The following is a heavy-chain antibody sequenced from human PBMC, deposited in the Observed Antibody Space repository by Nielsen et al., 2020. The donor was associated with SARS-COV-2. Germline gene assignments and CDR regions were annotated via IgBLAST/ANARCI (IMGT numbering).Heavy chain of an antibody. CDR2: ILYDGNKV. Sequence: SLKISCAASGFTFGNDKYAMHWVRQVPGKGLEWVSGILYDGNKVGYADSVKGRFTISRDHAKNSLYLQMNSLRAEDTALYYCAKLPGDGMDVWGQGTTVTVSS. CDR1: GFTFGNDKYA. CDR3: AKLPGDGMDV. V-gene: IGHV3-9*01. J-gene: IGHJ6*02.